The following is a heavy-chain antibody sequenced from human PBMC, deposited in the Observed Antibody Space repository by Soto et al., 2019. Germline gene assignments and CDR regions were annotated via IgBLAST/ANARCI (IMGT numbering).Heavy chain of an antibody. V-gene: IGHV1-69*13. Sequence: GASVKVSCKASGGTFSSYAISWVRQAPGQGLEWMGGIIPIFGTANYAQKFQGRVTITADESTSTAYMELSSLRSEDTAVYYCARQLGSLIPWSGFDSWGQGTLVTVS. CDR2: IIPIFGTA. CDR3: ARQLGSLIPWSGFDS. CDR1: GGTFSSYA. D-gene: IGHD7-27*01. J-gene: IGHJ4*02.